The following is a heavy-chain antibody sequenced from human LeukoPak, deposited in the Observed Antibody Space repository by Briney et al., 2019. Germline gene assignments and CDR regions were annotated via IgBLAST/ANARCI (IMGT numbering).Heavy chain of an antibody. CDR3: AKDHPYYDFWSPIGKYFQH. CDR2: IRYDGSNK. J-gene: IGHJ1*01. V-gene: IGHV3-30*02. CDR1: GFTFSSYG. Sequence: GGSLRLSCAASGFTFSSYGMHWVRQAPGKGLEWVAFIRYDGSNKYYADSVKGRFTISRDNSKNTLYPQMNSLRAEDTAVYYCAKDHPYYDFWSPIGKYFQHWGQGTLVTVSS. D-gene: IGHD3-3*01.